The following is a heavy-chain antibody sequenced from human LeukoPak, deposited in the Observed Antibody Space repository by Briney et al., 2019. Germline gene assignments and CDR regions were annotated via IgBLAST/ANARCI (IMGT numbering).Heavy chain of an antibody. CDR2: IYYSGST. D-gene: IGHD6-6*01. J-gene: IGHJ4*02. CDR3: ATVSARTSDFDY. CDR1: GGSISSSSYY. V-gene: IGHV4-39*01. Sequence: SETLSLTCTVSGGSISSSSYYWGWIRQPPGKGLEWIGSIYYSGSTYYNPSLKSRVTISVDTSQNQFSLKLSSVTAADTAVYYCATVSARTSDFDYWGLGTLVTVSS.